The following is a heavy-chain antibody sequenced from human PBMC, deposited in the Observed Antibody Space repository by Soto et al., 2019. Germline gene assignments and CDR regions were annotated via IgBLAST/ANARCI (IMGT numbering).Heavy chain of an antibody. Sequence: GSLRLSCAASGFTFSNAWMNWVRQAPGKGLEWIGYVYSSGSTHYNPSLQSRVTISADTSKNQVSLKVNSVTAADTAVYYCARDHPHSYGVYYFDYWGQGTLVTVSS. CDR1: GFTFSNAW. CDR2: VYSSGST. D-gene: IGHD5-18*01. V-gene: IGHV4-59*01. J-gene: IGHJ4*02. CDR3: ARDHPHSYGVYYFDY.